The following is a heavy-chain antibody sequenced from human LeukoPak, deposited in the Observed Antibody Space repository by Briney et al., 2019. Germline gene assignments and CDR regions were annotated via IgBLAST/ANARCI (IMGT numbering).Heavy chain of an antibody. CDR3: AREWSDSSGWYYYGMDV. V-gene: IGHV3-33*01. J-gene: IGHJ6*02. Sequence: GGSLRLSCAASGFTFSSYGMHWVRQAPVKGLEWVAVIWYDGSNKYYADSVKGRFTISRDNSKNTLYPQMNSLRAEDTAVYYCAREWSDSSGWYYYGMDVWGQGTTVTVSS. CDR2: IWYDGSNK. D-gene: IGHD6-19*01. CDR1: GFTFSSYG.